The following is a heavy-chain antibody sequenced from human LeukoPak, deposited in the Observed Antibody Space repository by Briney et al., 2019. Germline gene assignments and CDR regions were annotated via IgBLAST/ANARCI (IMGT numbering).Heavy chain of an antibody. J-gene: IGHJ6*02. CDR3: AGEDIVVVPAFYYYYYGMDA. V-gene: IGHV1-18*01. CDR2: ISAYNGNT. CDR1: GYTFTSYG. D-gene: IGHD2-2*01. Sequence: ASVKVSFKASGYTFTSYGISWLRQAPGQGLEWMGWISAYNGNTNYAQKLQGRVTMTTDTSTSTAYMELRSLRSDDTAVYYCAGEDIVVVPAFYYYYYGMDAWGQGTTVTVSS.